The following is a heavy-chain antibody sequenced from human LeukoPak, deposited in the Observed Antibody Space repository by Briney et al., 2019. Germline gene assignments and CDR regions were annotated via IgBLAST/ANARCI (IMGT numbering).Heavy chain of an antibody. J-gene: IGHJ6*03. CDR2: ISAYNGNT. CDR3: ARDWEGYSVFQYMDV. D-gene: IGHD1-26*01. Sequence: ASVKVSCKASGYTFTSYGISWVRQAPGQGLEWMGWISAYNGNTNYAQKLQGRVTMTADTSTSTAYMELRSLRSDDSAVYYCARDWEGYSVFQYMDVWGKGTTVTVSS. V-gene: IGHV1-18*01. CDR1: GYTFTSYG.